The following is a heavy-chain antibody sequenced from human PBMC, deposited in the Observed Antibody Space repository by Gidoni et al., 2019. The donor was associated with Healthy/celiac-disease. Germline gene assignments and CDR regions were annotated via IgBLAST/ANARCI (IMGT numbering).Heavy chain of an antibody. J-gene: IGHJ4*02. V-gene: IGHV3-30*18. Sequence: QVQLVESGGGVVQPGRSLRLSCAASGFTFSSYGMHWVRQAPGKGLEWVAVISYDGSNKYYADSVKGRFTISRDNSKNTLYLQMNSLRAEDTAVYYCAKEYCGGDCYWFDYWGQGTLVTVSS. D-gene: IGHD2-21*01. CDR1: GFTFSSYG. CDR2: ISYDGSNK. CDR3: AKEYCGGDCYWFDY.